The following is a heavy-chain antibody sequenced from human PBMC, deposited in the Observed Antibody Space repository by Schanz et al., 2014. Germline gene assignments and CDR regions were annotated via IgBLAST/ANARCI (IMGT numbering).Heavy chain of an antibody. CDR1: GYTFTSYS. CDR3: AGTYCSSTSCYTGYYYMDV. CDR2: IIPIHGIV. Sequence: QVQLVQSGAEVKKPGASVKVSCKASGYTFTSYSMHWVRQAPGQGLEWMGRIIPIHGIVNYAQRFQDRVRITADKSTSTAYMELTSLRSEDTAVYYCAGTYCSSTSCYTGYYYMDVWGKGTTVTVSS. J-gene: IGHJ6*03. D-gene: IGHD2-2*02. V-gene: IGHV1-69*04.